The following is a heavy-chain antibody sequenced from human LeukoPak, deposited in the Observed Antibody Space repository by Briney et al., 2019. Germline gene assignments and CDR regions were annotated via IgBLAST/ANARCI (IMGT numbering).Heavy chain of an antibody. CDR2: MKQDGSEI. CDR3: ARDKELGSQRGSSFDY. Sequence: SGGSLRLSCAASGFTFSSYWMSWVRQAPGKGLEWVANMKQDGSEIYYVDSVKGRFTISRDNAENSLYLQMNSLRAEDTAVYYCARDKELGSQRGSSFDYWGQGTLLTVSS. V-gene: IGHV3-7*01. CDR1: GFTFSSYW. D-gene: IGHD1-7*01. J-gene: IGHJ4*02.